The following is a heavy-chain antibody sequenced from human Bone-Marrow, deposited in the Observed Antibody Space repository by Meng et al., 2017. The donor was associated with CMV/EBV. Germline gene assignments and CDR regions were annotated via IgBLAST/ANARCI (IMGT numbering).Heavy chain of an antibody. CDR3: TREVWSGSYYVGDYYFDY. V-gene: IGHV3-15*01. Sequence: GESLKISCAASGFTFSNAWMTWVRQAPGKGLEWVGRIKSRPDGGTTDHAAPVTGRVTSSRDDSKNTLYLQKKSLKTEDTAVYYCTREVWSGSYYVGDYYFDYWGQGTLVTVSS. CDR1: GFTFSNAW. D-gene: IGHD1-26*01. J-gene: IGHJ4*02. CDR2: IKSRPDGGTT.